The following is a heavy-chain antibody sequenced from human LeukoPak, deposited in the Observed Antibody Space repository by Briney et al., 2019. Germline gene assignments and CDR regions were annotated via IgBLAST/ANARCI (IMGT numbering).Heavy chain of an antibody. V-gene: IGHV4-59*08. J-gene: IGHJ5*02. CDR1: GGSISSYY. Sequence: KPSETLSLTCTVSGGSISSYYWSWIRQPPGKGLEWIGYTYYSGSTNYNPSLKSRVTISVDTSKNQFSLKLSSVTAADTAVYYCARRDTYYDFWSGYHNWFDPWGQGTLVTVSS. D-gene: IGHD3-3*01. CDR2: TYYSGST. CDR3: ARRDTYYDFWSGYHNWFDP.